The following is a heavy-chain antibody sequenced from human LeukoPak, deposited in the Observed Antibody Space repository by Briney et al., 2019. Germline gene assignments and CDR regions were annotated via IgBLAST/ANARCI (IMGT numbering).Heavy chain of an antibody. CDR2: TYYRSAWYN. Sequence: SQTLSLTCAISGDSVSSSSVTWNWIRQSPSRGLEWLGRTYYRSAWYNDYAVSVRGRITVNPDTSKNQFSLHLNSVTPEDTAVYYCARRLTQYDCFDPWGQGILVTVSS. CDR1: GDSVSSSSVT. V-gene: IGHV6-1*01. D-gene: IGHD2-2*01. CDR3: ARRLTQYDCFDP. J-gene: IGHJ5*02.